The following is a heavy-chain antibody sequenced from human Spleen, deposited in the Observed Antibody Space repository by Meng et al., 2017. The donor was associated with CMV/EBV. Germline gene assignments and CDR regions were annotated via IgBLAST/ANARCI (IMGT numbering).Heavy chain of an antibody. V-gene: IGHV3-7*01. Sequence: GESLKISCAASGFTFSSYWMSWVRQAPGKGLEWVANIKQDGSEKYYVDSVKGRFTISRDNAKNSLYLQMNSLRAEDTAVYYCARGGIMGELWFYYYYYYGMDVWGQGTTVTVSS. J-gene: IGHJ6*02. CDR3: ARGGIMGELWFYYYYYYGMDV. CDR2: IKQDGSEK. D-gene: IGHD3-16*02. CDR1: GFTFSSYW.